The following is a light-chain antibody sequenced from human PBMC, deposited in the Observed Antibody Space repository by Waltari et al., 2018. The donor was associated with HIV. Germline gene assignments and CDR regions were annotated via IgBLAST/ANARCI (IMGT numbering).Light chain of an antibody. CDR1: SSDVGGSNY. CDR3: SSYTSDYTYV. Sequence: QSALTQPPSVSGSPGQSITISCTGTSSDVGGSNYASWYQHHPGKAPKRLIYEVSNRPSGVSNRFSGSKSDNTASLTISGLQAEDEADYYCSSYTSDYTYVFGSGTEVTVL. CDR2: EVS. V-gene: IGLV2-14*01. J-gene: IGLJ1*01.